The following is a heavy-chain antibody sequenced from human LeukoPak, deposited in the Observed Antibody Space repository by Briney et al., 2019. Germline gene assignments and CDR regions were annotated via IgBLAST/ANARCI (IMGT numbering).Heavy chain of an antibody. CDR2: INPNSGGT. Sequence: RVASVKVSCKASGYTFTGYYMHWVRQAPGQGLEWMGWINPNSGGTNYAQKLQGRVTMTTDTSTSTAYMELRSLRSDDTAVYYCARDSAPYYYDSSGSLGGYYGMDVWGQGTTVTVSS. D-gene: IGHD3-22*01. CDR1: GYTFTGYY. J-gene: IGHJ6*02. CDR3: ARDSAPYYYDSSGSLGGYYGMDV. V-gene: IGHV1-2*02.